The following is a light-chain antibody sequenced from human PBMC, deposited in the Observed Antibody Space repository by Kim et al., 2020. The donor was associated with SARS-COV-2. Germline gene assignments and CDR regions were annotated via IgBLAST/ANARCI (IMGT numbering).Light chain of an antibody. CDR1: SSNIGAGYD. J-gene: IGLJ3*02. CDR2: GNS. V-gene: IGLV1-40*01. CDR3: QSYDSSLSGSV. Sequence: RVTISCTGSSSNIGAGYDVHWYQQLPGTAPKLLIYGNSNRPSGVPDRFSGSKSGTSASLDITGLQAEDEADYYCQSYDSSLSGSVFGGGTQLTVL.